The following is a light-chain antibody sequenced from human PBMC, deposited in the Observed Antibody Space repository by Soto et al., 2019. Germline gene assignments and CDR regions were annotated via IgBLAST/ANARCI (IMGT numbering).Light chain of an antibody. Sequence: QMTQSPSTLSASVGERVTITCRASQSISSRLAWYQLKPGKAPKLLLSDASSLERGVPSTFSGSGSGTEFTLTISTLQPDDFATYFCQQYTGYSRTFGQGTKV. J-gene: IGKJ1*01. CDR3: QQYTGYSRT. CDR2: DAS. V-gene: IGKV1-5*01. CDR1: QSISSR.